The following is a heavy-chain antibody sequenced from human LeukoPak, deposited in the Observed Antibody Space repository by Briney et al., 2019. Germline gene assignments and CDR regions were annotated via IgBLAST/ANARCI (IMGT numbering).Heavy chain of an antibody. CDR3: ARTLYGSGSYYLNWFDP. J-gene: IGHJ5*02. Sequence: SVKVSCKASGGTFSSYAISWVRQAPGQGLEWMGGIIPIFDTADYAQKFQGRVTITADKSTGTAYMELSSLRSEDMALYYCARTLYGSGSYYLNWFDPWGHGTLVTVSS. CDR2: IIPIFDTA. CDR1: GGTFSSYA. D-gene: IGHD3-10*01. V-gene: IGHV1-69*06.